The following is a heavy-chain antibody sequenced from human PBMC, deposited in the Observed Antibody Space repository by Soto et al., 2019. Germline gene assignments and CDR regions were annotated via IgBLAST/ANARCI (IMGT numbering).Heavy chain of an antibody. J-gene: IGHJ3*02. D-gene: IGHD5-12*01. CDR2: IYYSGST. V-gene: IGHV4-31*03. Sequence: SETLSLTCTVSGGSISSGGYYWSWIRQHPGKGLEWIGYIYYSGSTYYNPSLKSRVTISVDTSKNQFSLKLSSVTAADTAVYYCARDQKRWLQFDIWGQGTMVTVSS. CDR1: GGSISSGGYY. CDR3: ARDQKRWLQFDI.